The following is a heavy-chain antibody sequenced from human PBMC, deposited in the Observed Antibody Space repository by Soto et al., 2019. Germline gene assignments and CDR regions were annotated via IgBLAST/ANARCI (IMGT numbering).Heavy chain of an antibody. CDR3: ARGKTGTPSGMGV. CDR2: IYDTGST. D-gene: IGHD1-7*01. Sequence: CSDSIYSNFVGWSWKPAGKGLEWIGRIYDTGSTNYNPSLKSRVTMSGDTSKNQFSLKLYSVTAADTAVYYCARGKTGTPSGMGVRGQGPTVTGYS. CDR1: SDSIYSNF. J-gene: IGHJ6*02. V-gene: IGHV4-4*07.